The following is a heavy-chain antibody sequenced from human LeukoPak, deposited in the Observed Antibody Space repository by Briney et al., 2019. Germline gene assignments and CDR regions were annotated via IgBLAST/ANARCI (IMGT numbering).Heavy chain of an antibody. CDR2: IYHSGST. J-gene: IGHJ4*02. CDR3: ARDRSGSYYSYDY. Sequence: SETLSPTCTVSGYSISSGYYWGWIRQPPGKGLEWIGSIYHSGSTYYNPSLKSRVTISVDTSKNQFSLKLSSVTAADTAVYYCARDRSGSYYSYDYWGQGTLVTVSS. V-gene: IGHV4-38-2*02. CDR1: GYSISSGYY. D-gene: IGHD1-26*01.